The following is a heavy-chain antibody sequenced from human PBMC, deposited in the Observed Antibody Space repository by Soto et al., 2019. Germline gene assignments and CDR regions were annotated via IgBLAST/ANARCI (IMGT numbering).Heavy chain of an antibody. D-gene: IGHD3-16*02. CDR3: ARDNYDYVWGSYRPLDY. V-gene: IGHV3-33*01. CDR1: GFTFSSYG. Sequence: QVQLVESGGGVVQPGRSLRLSCAASGFTFSSYGMHWVRQAPGKGLEWVAVIWYDGSNKYYADSVKGRFTISRDNSRNTLYLQMNSLRAEDTAVYYCARDNYDYVWGSYRPLDYGGQGTLVTVSS. CDR2: IWYDGSNK. J-gene: IGHJ4*02.